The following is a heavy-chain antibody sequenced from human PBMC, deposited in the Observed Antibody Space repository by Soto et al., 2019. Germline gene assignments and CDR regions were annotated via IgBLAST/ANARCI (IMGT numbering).Heavy chain of an antibody. V-gene: IGHV1-8*01. J-gene: IGHJ4*02. D-gene: IGHD2-2*01. CDR2: MDPNSGNT. Sequence: ASVKVSCKASGYTFTSYDINWVRQATGQGLEWMGWMDPNSGNTGYAQKFQGRVTMTRNTSISTAYMELRSLRSDDTAVYYCARDYCSSTSCYEYYFDYWGQGTLVTVSS. CDR3: ARDYCSSTSCYEYYFDY. CDR1: GYTFTSYD.